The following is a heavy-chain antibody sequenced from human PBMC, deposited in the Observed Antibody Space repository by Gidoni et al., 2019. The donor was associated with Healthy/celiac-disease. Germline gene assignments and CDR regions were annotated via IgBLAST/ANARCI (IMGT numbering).Heavy chain of an antibody. D-gene: IGHD6-13*01. CDR3: ARATIAAAGSTLDY. CDR1: GGTLSSYA. CDR2: IIPIFGTA. V-gene: IGHV1-69*01. Sequence: QVQLVQSGAEVKKPGSSVTVSCTASGGTLSSYAISWVRQAPGQGLEWRGGIIPIFGTANYAQKFQSRVTITAPESTSTAYMELSSLRSEDTAVDYCARATIAAAGSTLDYWGQGTLVTVSS. J-gene: IGHJ4*02.